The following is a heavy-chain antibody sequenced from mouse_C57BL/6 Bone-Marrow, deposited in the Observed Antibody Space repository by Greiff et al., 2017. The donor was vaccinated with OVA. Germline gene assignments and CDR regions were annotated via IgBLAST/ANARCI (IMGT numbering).Heavy chain of an antibody. CDR2: IRNKANGYTT. CDR3: ARWCNYFDY. Sequence: EVQLVESGGGLVQPGGSLSLSCAASEFTFTDYYMSWVRQPPGKALEWLGFIRNKANGYTTEYSASVKGRFTISRDNSQSILYLQMNALRAEDSATYYCARWCNYFDYWGQGTTLTVSS. J-gene: IGHJ2*01. CDR1: EFTFTDYY. V-gene: IGHV7-3*01.